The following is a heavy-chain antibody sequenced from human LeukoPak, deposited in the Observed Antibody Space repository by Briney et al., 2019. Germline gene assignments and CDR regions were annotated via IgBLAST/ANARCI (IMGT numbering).Heavy chain of an antibody. V-gene: IGHV4-34*01. CDR2: INHSGST. J-gene: IGHJ4*02. CDR1: GGSFSGYY. CDR3: ARVPPLSSDWYGRGGY. Sequence: PSETLSLTCAVYGGSFSGYYWSWIRQPPGKGLEWIGEINHSGSTNYNPSLKSRVTISVDTSKNQFSLKPSSVTAADTAVYYCARVPPLSSDWYGRGGYWGQGTLVTVSS. D-gene: IGHD6-19*01.